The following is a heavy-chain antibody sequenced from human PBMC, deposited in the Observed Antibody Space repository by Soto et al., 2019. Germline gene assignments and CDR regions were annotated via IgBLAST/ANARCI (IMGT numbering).Heavy chain of an antibody. CDR1: GGSISRRGYY. V-gene: IGHV4-39*01. CDR2: IYYSGST. Sequence: QLQLQESGPGLVKPSETLSLTCTVSGGSISRRGYYWGWIRQPPGKGLEWIGTIYYSGSTYYNPSHKCRVTISVDTSKNQFSLKLSSVTDADTAVYYCATSNWFDPWGQGTPVTVSS. CDR3: ATSNWFDP. J-gene: IGHJ5*02.